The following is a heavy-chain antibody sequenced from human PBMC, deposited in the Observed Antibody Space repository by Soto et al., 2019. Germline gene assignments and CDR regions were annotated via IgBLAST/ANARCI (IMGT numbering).Heavy chain of an antibody. D-gene: IGHD6-13*01. CDR3: AKDFSAAVTYEPYYFDY. V-gene: IGHV3-23*01. CDR1: GFTFSDYA. CDR2: LTPGGETT. J-gene: IGHJ4*02. Sequence: PGGSLRLSCAASGFTFSDYAMTWVRQAPGKGLEWVSALTPGGETTYYIDSVKGRFTISRDNAKNSLYLQMNSLRAEDTALYYCAKDFSAAVTYEPYYFDYWGQGTLVTVSS.